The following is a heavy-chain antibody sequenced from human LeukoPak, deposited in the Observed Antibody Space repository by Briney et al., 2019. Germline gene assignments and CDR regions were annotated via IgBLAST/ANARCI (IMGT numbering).Heavy chain of an antibody. CDR1: GGSISSSSYY. D-gene: IGHD3-10*01. CDR3: ARDRVDYYGSGSTDY. Sequence: SETLSLTCTVSGGSISSSSYYWGWIRQPPGKGLEWIGSIYYSGSTYYNPSLKSRVTISVDTSKNQFSLKLSSVTAADTAVYYCARDRVDYYGSGSTDYWGQGTLVTVSS. CDR2: IYYSGST. J-gene: IGHJ4*02. V-gene: IGHV4-39*07.